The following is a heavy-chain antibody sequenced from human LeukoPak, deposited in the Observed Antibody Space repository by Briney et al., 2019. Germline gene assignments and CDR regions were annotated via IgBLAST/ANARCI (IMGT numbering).Heavy chain of an antibody. CDR3: ATENYGSLAG. J-gene: IGHJ4*02. CDR1: GITFSSYW. V-gene: IGHV3-7*01. Sequence: GGSLRLSCAASGITFSSYWMSWVRQAPGKGLEWVANIKKDGSPNYYVDSVKGRFTISKDNAKNSLYLQMNSLRAEDTAVYYCATENYGSLAGWGQGTLVTVSS. D-gene: IGHD2-15*01. CDR2: IKKDGSPN.